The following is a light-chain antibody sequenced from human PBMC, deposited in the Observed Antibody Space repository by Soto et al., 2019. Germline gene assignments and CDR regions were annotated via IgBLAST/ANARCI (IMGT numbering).Light chain of an antibody. Sequence: DVQMTQSPSSLSASVGDRVTITCRTSQNIATYLNWYQHKPGRAPNLLIYAASSLQSGVPSRFSGSGSGTEFTLTISSLQPEDFASYYCQQSYSMPYTFGHGTRLEIK. CDR3: QQSYSMPYT. V-gene: IGKV1-39*01. CDR1: QNIATY. J-gene: IGKJ2*01. CDR2: AAS.